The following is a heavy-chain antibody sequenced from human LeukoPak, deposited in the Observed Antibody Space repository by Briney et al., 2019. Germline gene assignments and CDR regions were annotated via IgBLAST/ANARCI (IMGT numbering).Heavy chain of an antibody. CDR2: IKSKTDGGTT. D-gene: IGHD1-26*01. Sequence: GGSLRLSCAASGFTFSDAWMTGVRQAPGQGLEWVGRIKSKTDGGTTDYAAPVKGRFTISRDDSKNPLFLPMNSLKSEDTAVYYCTPRIVGGSGYWGQGTLVTVSS. V-gene: IGHV3-15*01. J-gene: IGHJ4*02. CDR3: TPRIVGGSGY. CDR1: GFTFSDAW.